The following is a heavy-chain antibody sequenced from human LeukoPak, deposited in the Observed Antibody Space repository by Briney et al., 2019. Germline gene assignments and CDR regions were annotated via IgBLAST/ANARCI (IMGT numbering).Heavy chain of an antibody. J-gene: IGHJ4*02. V-gene: IGHV1-2*02. CDR2: INPNSGGT. CDR3: ARRHSSSWYGGEYYFDY. Sequence: ASVKVSCKASGYTFTSYAMNWVRQAPGQGLEWMGWINPNSGGTNYAQKFQGRVTMTRDTSISTAYMELSRLRSDDTAVYYCARRHSSSWYGGEYYFDYWGQGTLVTVSS. CDR1: GYTFTSYA. D-gene: IGHD6-13*01.